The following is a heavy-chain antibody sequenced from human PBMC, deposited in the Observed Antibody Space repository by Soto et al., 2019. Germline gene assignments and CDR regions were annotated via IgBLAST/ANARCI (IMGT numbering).Heavy chain of an antibody. Sequence: EVHLLESGGGLVQPGGSLRLSCAASGFTFSNYAMTWVRQAPGKGLEWVSVISRTGGGTNNADSAKGRFTTSRDNSKNTLYLQMNSLRAEDTAVYYCAKRAFYGSGIPNYYGMDVWGQGTAVTVSS. CDR1: GFTFSNYA. CDR2: ISRTGGGT. D-gene: IGHD3-10*01. J-gene: IGHJ6*02. CDR3: AKRAFYGSGIPNYYGMDV. V-gene: IGHV3-23*01.